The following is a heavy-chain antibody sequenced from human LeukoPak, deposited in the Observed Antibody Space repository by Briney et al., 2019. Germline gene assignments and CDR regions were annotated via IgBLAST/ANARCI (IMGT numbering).Heavy chain of an antibody. CDR1: GFTFSSYA. CDR3: AREAGSADH. D-gene: IGHD6-25*01. CDR2: ISGSGGST. Sequence: GGSLRLSCAASGFTFSSYAMSWVRQAPGKGLEWVSAISGSGGSTYYADSVKGRFTVSRDNAKNSLYLQMNSLRAEDTGVYYCAREAGSADHWGQGTLVTVSS. V-gene: IGHV3-23*01. J-gene: IGHJ4*02.